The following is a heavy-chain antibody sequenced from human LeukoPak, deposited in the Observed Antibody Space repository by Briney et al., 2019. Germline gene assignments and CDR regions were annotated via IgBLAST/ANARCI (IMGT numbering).Heavy chain of an antibody. CDR3: ARGPKYSSTRGGNWFDP. J-gene: IGHJ5*02. V-gene: IGHV1-8*01. Sequence: ASVKVSCKASGYTFTSYDINWVRQATGQGLEWMGWMNPNSGNTGYAQKFQGRVTMTRNTSISTAYMELSSLRSEDTAVYYCARGPKYSSTRGGNWFDPWGQGTLVTVSS. D-gene: IGHD6-13*01. CDR2: MNPNSGNT. CDR1: GYTFTSYD.